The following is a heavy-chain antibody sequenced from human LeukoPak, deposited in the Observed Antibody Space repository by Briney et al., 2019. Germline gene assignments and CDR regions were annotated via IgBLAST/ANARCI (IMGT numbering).Heavy chain of an antibody. CDR1: GFTFSDSW. J-gene: IGHJ4*02. CDR2: IKEDGGEK. Sequence: PGGSLRLSCAATGFTFSDSWMSWVRQAPGKGLEWVANIKEDGGEKYYVNSVKGRFTISRDNFKNSLYLQMNSRRAEDTAVYYCAKGGGYCSTSQCYGIHEFDRWGQGTLVTVSS. D-gene: IGHD2-2*01. CDR3: AKGGGYCSTSQCYGIHEFDR. V-gene: IGHV3-7*03.